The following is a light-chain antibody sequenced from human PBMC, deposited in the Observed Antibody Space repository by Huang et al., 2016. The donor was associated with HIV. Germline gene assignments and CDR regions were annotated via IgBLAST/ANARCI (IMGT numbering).Light chain of an antibody. Sequence: EIVMTQSPATLSVSPGERATLSCWASQSFSNNLAWYQQKPGQAPRLLIYGASTRSTGIPARFSGSWSGTEFTLTISSLQSEDFAVYYCQQYNNWPGTFGQGTKVEIK. J-gene: IGKJ1*01. CDR1: QSFSNN. CDR3: QQYNNWPGT. V-gene: IGKV3-15*01. CDR2: GAS.